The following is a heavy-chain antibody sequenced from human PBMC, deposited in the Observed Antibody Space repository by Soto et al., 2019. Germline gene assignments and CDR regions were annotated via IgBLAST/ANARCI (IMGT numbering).Heavy chain of an antibody. J-gene: IGHJ6*02. Sequence: SETLSLTCTVSGGSISSYYWSWIRQPPGKGLEWIGYIYYSGSTNYNPSLKSRVTISVDTSKNQFSLKLSSVTAADTAVYYCARVKSKRQLLYTNYYYGMDVWGQGTTVTVS. CDR1: GGSISSYY. V-gene: IGHV4-59*01. D-gene: IGHD2-2*02. CDR2: IYYSGST. CDR3: ARVKSKRQLLYTNYYYGMDV.